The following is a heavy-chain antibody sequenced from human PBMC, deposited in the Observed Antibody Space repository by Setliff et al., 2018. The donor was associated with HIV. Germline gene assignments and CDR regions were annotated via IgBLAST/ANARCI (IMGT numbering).Heavy chain of an antibody. CDR3: ARSGYSSSSIDY. CDR1: GFLFSSYG. Sequence: GGSLRLSCAASGFLFSSYGLHWVRQAPRRGLEWVAFIRYDGSNVHYADSVKGRFTISRDNSKNTLYLQMNSLRAEDTALYYCARSGYSSSSIDYWGQGTLVTVSS. J-gene: IGHJ4*02. V-gene: IGHV3-30*02. CDR2: IRYDGSNV. D-gene: IGHD6-13*01.